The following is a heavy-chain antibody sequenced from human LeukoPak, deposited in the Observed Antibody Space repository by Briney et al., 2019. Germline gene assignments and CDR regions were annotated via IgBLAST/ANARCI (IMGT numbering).Heavy chain of an antibody. CDR3: ARPLTSGIAVAGTGVDY. CDR2: IWYDGSNK. CDR1: GFTFSSYG. D-gene: IGHD6-19*01. Sequence: PGRSLRLSCAASGFTFSSYGMHWVRQAPGKGLEWVAVIWYDGSNKYYADSVKGRFTISRDNSKNTLYLQMNSLRAEDTAVYYCARPLTSGIAVAGTGVDYWGQGTLVTVSS. V-gene: IGHV3-33*01. J-gene: IGHJ4*02.